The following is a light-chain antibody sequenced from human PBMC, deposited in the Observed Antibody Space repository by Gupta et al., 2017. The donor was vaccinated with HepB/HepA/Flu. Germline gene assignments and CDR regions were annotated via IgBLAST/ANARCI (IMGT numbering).Light chain of an antibody. V-gene: IGLV2-18*02. CDR1: SSDVGTYHR. Sequence: QPALTQPPSVSGSPGQSVTISCTGTSSDVGTYHRVSWYQQPPGTAPKLIIYEVSYRPSGVPDRFSGSKSDNTASLTISGLQAEDEAEYYCSSYTSSSTFVFGAGTKFTVL. CDR3: SSYTSSSTFV. J-gene: IGLJ1*01. CDR2: EVS.